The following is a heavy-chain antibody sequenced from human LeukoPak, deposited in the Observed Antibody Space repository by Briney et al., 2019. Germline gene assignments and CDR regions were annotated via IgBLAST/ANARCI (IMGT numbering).Heavy chain of an antibody. CDR1: GYTFTSYD. J-gene: IGHJ6*03. V-gene: IGHV1-8*01. D-gene: IGHD2-2*01. CDR3: AIGTAKYCSSTSCYHYYYYMDV. CDR2: INPNSGNT. Sequence: GASVKVSCKASGYTFTSYDINWVRQATGQGLEWMGWINPNSGNTGYAQKFQGRVTMTRNTSISTAYVELSSLRSEDTAVYYCAIGTAKYCSSTSCYHYYYYMDVWGKGPTVTVSS.